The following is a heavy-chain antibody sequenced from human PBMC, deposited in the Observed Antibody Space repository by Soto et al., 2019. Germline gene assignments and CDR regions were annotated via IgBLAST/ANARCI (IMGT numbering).Heavy chain of an antibody. J-gene: IGHJ6*03. Sequence: QVQLVESGGGLIEPGGSLRLSCAASGFTFSDYYMSWIRQAPGKGLEWVSYISSSGSSIYYADSVKGRFTISRDNAKNSLYLQMKSLRAEDTAVYFCARGRGGYDSFYYYYYMDVWGKGTTVTVSS. CDR3: ARGRGGYDSFYYYYYMDV. CDR2: ISSSGSSI. D-gene: IGHD5-12*01. CDR1: GFTFSDYY. V-gene: IGHV3-11*01.